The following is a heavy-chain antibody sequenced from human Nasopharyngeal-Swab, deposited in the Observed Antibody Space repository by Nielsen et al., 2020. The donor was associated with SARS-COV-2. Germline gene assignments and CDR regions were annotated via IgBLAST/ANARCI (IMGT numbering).Heavy chain of an antibody. CDR2: ISSSGSTI. V-gene: IGHV3-11*04. D-gene: IGHD4-23*01. Sequence: GESLKISCAASGFTFSDYYMSWIRQAPGKGLEWVSYISSSGSTIYYADSVKGRFTISRDNAKNSLDLQMNSLRDEDTAIYYCATYGGNSGGGYWGQGTLVTVSS. CDR1: GFTFSDYY. CDR3: ATYGGNSGGGY. J-gene: IGHJ4*02.